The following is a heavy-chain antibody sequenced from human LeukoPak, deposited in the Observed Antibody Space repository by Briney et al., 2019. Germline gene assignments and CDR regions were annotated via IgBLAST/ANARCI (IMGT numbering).Heavy chain of an antibody. J-gene: IGHJ4*02. D-gene: IGHD5-24*01. Sequence: GESLKISCKGSGYSFTSYWMGWVRQVPGKGLGWMGIIYPGDSDTRYSPCFQGQGPTSADQSISTAYRQWSSLKASDTAMYYCARLHYRRWLQFDYWGQGTLVTVSS. CDR1: GYSFTSYW. CDR3: ARLHYRRWLQFDY. CDR2: IYPGDSDT. V-gene: IGHV5-51*01.